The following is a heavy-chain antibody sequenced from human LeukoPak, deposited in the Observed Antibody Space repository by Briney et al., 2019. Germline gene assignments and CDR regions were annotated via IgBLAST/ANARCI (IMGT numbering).Heavy chain of an antibody. J-gene: IGHJ5*02. Sequence: GGSLRLSCAASGFTFSSYSMNWVRQAPGKGLEWVSAISGSGGSTYYADSVKGRFTISRDNSKNTLYLQMNSLRAEDTAVYYCVQGGAVAATAWGQGTLVTVSS. D-gene: IGHD6-19*01. V-gene: IGHV3-23*01. CDR2: ISGSGGST. CDR1: GFTFSSYS. CDR3: VQGGAVAATA.